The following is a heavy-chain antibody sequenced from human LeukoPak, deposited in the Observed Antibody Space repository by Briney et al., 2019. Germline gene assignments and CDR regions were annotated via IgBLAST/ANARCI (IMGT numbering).Heavy chain of an antibody. D-gene: IGHD3-22*01. Sequence: EASVTVSCKASGGTFSSYAISWVRQAPGQGLEWMGIINPSGGSTSYAQKFQGRVTMTRDTSTSTVYMELSSLRSEDTAVYYCARDTYYDSTIDFQHWGQGTLVTVSS. CDR3: ARDTYYDSTIDFQH. J-gene: IGHJ1*01. CDR1: GGTFSSYA. CDR2: INPSGGST. V-gene: IGHV1-46*01.